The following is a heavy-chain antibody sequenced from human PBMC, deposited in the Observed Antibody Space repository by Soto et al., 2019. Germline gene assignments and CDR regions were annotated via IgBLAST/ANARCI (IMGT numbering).Heavy chain of an antibody. CDR2: IYWDDRK. CDR1: GFSLTTSGVG. V-gene: IGHV2-5*02. J-gene: IGHJ5*02. D-gene: IGHD3-10*01. CDR3: APRRGGFGALLS. Sequence: QITLKESGPTLVKPTQTLTLTCTFSGFSLTTSGVGVTWIRQPPGKALEWLAIIYWDDRKLYSPSLKSRLTNTKDPATNQVVRTLTHMDPVHTRPYSGAPRRGGFGALLSWGRATLVTVSS.